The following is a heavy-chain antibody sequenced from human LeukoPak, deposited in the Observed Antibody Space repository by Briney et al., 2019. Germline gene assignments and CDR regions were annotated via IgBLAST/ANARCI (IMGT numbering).Heavy chain of an antibody. CDR3: ARSPDILTGEKFDY. CDR2: MNPNSGGT. J-gene: IGHJ4*02. D-gene: IGHD3-9*01. Sequence: ASVKVSCKASGYTFTDYYIHWVRQATGQGLEWMAWMNPNSGGTSYAQKFQGRVTLTRDTSISTAYMELSRLRFDDTAVYYCARSPDILTGEKFDYWGQGTLVTVSS. V-gene: IGHV1-2*02. CDR1: GYTFTDYY.